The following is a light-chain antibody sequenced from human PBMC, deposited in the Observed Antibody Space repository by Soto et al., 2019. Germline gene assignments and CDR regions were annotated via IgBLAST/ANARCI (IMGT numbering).Light chain of an antibody. V-gene: IGLV2-23*01. CDR2: KGT. Sequence: QSALAQPASVSGSPGQSITISCTGTSDDVGAYNSVSWYQQLPHKAPQVILYKGTQRPSGGSSRFSGATSGNAASLPISGLQADDEADYFCCSSAPESTYVFGTGTKVTVL. CDR1: SDDVGAYNS. J-gene: IGLJ1*01. CDR3: CSSAPESTYV.